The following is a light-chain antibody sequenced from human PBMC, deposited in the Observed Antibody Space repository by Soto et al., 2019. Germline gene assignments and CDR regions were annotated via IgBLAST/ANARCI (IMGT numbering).Light chain of an antibody. CDR1: QSISSY. CDR3: QQSYSIPT. CDR2: AAS. J-gene: IGKJ5*01. V-gene: IGKV1-39*01. Sequence: DIQMTQSPSSLSASVGDRVTITFRASQSISSYLNWYQQKPGKAPKLLIYAASSLQSGVPSRFSGSGSGTDFTLTISSLQPEDFATYYCQQSYSIPTFGQGTRLEI.